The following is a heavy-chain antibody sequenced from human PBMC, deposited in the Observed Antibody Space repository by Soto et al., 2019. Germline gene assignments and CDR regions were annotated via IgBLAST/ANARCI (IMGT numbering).Heavy chain of an antibody. V-gene: IGHV3-74*01. CDR1: GFTFSSYW. CDR3: ARDAVSGYDNYYFDY. J-gene: IGHJ4*02. CDR2: INSDGSST. Sequence: GGSLRLSCAASGFTFSSYWMHWVRQAPGKGLVWVSRINSDGSSTSYADSVKGRFTISRDNAKNTLYLQMNSLRAEDTAVYYCARDAVSGYDNYYFDYWGQGTLVTVSS. D-gene: IGHD5-12*01.